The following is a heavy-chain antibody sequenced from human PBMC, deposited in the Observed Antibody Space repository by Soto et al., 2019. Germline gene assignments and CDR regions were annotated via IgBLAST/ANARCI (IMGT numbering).Heavy chain of an antibody. CDR3: ARAHQHSGSWTIDY. D-gene: IGHD6-13*01. Sequence: PSQTLSLTCAISGDSVSSNSAAWNWIRQSPSRGLEWLGRTYYRSKWYNDYAVSVKSRITINPDTSKNQFSLQLNSVTPEDTAVYYSARAHQHSGSWTIDYWGQGTLVTVSS. CDR2: TYYRSKWYN. CDR1: GDSVSSNSAA. J-gene: IGHJ4*02. V-gene: IGHV6-1*01.